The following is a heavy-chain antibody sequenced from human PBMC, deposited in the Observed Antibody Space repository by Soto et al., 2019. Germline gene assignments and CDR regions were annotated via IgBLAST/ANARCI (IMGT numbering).Heavy chain of an antibody. D-gene: IGHD2-2*01. CDR3: TREITTSPIPDTFDI. J-gene: IGHJ3*02. CDR1: GYTFSSYD. V-gene: IGHV1-8*01. Sequence: ASVKVSCKTSGYTFSSYDINWVRQATGQGLEWMGWMNTNSGNTGYAPKFQGRVTMPRDISLTTAYLVLSSLKSEDTALYYCTREITTSPIPDTFDIWGKGTMVTVSS. CDR2: MNTNSGNT.